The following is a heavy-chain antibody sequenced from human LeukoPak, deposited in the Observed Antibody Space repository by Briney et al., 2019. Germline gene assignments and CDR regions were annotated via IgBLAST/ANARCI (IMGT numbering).Heavy chain of an antibody. CDR2: ISYDGSNK. CDR1: GFTFSSYG. Sequence: PGGSLRLSCAASGFTFSSYGMHWVRQAPGKGLEWVAVISYDGSNKYYADSVKGRFTISRDNSKNTLYLQMNSLRAEDTAVYYCAKDLYQTTGSSWYLGGMDVWGQGTTVTVSS. J-gene: IGHJ6*02. CDR3: AKDLYQTTGSSWYLGGMDV. V-gene: IGHV3-30*18. D-gene: IGHD6-13*01.